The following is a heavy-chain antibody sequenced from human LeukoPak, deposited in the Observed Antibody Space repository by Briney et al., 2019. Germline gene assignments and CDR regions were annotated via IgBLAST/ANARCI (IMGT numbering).Heavy chain of an antibody. CDR2: INPVDSDT. CDR1: GYRFTDHW. CDR3: ARMERYCSSTSCPFDAFDI. Sequence: GESLKISCKGSGYRFTDHWIAWVRQMPGKGLECMGIINPVDSDTRYSPSFQGQVTISADKSISTAYLQWSSLKASDTAMYYCARMERYCSSTSCPFDAFDIWGQGTMVTVSS. V-gene: IGHV5-51*01. D-gene: IGHD2-2*01. J-gene: IGHJ3*02.